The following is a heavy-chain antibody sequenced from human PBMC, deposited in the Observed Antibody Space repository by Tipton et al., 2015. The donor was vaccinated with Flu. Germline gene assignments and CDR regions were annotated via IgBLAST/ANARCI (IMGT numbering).Heavy chain of an antibody. Sequence: SLRLSCAASGFTFSSYAMHWVRQAPGKGLEWVAVISYDGSNKYYADSVKGRFTISRDNSKNTLYLQMNSLRAEDTAVYYCARAPYDFWSGYYHYSYYYYYGMDVWGQGTTVTVSS. CDR2: ISYDGSNK. V-gene: IGHV3-30-3*01. CDR3: ARAPYDFWSGYYHYSYYYYYGMDV. CDR1: GFTFSSYA. D-gene: IGHD3-3*01. J-gene: IGHJ6*02.